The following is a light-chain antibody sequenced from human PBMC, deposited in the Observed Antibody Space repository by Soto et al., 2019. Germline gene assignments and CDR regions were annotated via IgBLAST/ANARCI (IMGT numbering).Light chain of an antibody. CDR1: SSDVGGYNY. V-gene: IGLV2-14*03. CDR3: SSYTASSTYV. J-gene: IGLJ1*01. CDR2: DVS. Sequence: QSALTQPASVSGSPGQSITISCTGTSSDVGGYNYVSWYQHHPGKAPKLMIFDVSNRPSGVSNRFSGSKSGNTASLTTSGRQAEDEADYYCSSYTASSTYVFGTGTKVTVL.